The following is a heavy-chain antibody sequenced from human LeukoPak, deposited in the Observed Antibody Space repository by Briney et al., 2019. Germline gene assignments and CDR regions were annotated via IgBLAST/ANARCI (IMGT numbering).Heavy chain of an antibody. V-gene: IGHV3-7*03. CDR1: GFTFSSYW. D-gene: IGHD4-23*01. CDR2: IKQDGSEK. J-gene: IGHJ6*02. CDR3: AKDYSGNPQFYYYGMDV. Sequence: GGSLRLSCAASGFTFSSYWMSWVRQAPGKGLEWVANIKQDGSEKYYVDSVKGRFTISRDNAKNSLYLQMNSLRAEDTAVYYCAKDYSGNPQFYYYGMDVWGQGTTVTVSS.